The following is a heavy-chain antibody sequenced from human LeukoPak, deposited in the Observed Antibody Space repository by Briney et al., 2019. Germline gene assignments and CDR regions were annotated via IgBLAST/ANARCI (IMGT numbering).Heavy chain of an antibody. Sequence: GGSLRLSCAASGFTFSSYGMHWVRQAPGKGLEWVAVIWYDGSNKYYADSVKGRFTISRDNSKNTLYLQMNSLRAEDTAVYYCARDPQLWPYVQDYFDYWGQGTLVTVSS. CDR3: ARDPQLWPYVQDYFDY. V-gene: IGHV3-33*01. CDR1: GFTFSSYG. J-gene: IGHJ4*02. D-gene: IGHD5-18*01. CDR2: IWYDGSNK.